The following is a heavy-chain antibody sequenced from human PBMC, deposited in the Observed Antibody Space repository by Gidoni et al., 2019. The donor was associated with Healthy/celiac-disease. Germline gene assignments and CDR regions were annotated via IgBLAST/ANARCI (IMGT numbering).Heavy chain of an antibody. V-gene: IGHV3-30*03. J-gene: IGHJ5*02. CDR1: GFTFSSYG. CDR3: ARDLDGSSSGPLGWFDP. D-gene: IGHD6-6*01. CDR2: ISYDGSNK. Sequence: QVQLVESGGGVVQPGRSLRLSCAASGFTFSSYGMHWVRQAPGKGLEWVAVISYDGSNKYYADSVKGRFTISRDNSKNTLYLQMNSLRAEDTAVYYCARDLDGSSSGPLGWFDPWGQGTLVTVSS.